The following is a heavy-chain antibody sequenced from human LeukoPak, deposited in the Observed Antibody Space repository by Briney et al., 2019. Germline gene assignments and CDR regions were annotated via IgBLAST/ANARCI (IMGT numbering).Heavy chain of an antibody. D-gene: IGHD4-23*01. CDR1: GFSLSTSGMC. J-gene: IGHJ3*02. Sequence: SGPTLVKPTQTLTLTCTFSGFSLSTSGMCVSWIRQPPGKALEWLARIDWDDDKYYSTSLKTRLTISKDTSKNQVVLTMTNTDPLDTATYYCARIRRTTVVTAGAFDIWGQGTMVTVSS. CDR3: ARIRRTTVVTAGAFDI. V-gene: IGHV2-70*11. CDR2: IDWDDDK.